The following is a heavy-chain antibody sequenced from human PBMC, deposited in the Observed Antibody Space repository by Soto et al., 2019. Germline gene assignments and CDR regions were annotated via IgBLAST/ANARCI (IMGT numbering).Heavy chain of an antibody. V-gene: IGHV3-30*18. Sequence: QVQLVESGGGVVQPGRSLRLSCAASGFTFSSYGMHWVRQAPGKGLEWVAVISYDGSNKYYADSVKGRFTISRDNSKNTLYLQMNSLRAEDTAVYYCAKALHYYDNIDAFDIWGQGTMVTVSS. CDR1: GFTFSSYG. CDR3: AKALHYYDNIDAFDI. CDR2: ISYDGSNK. J-gene: IGHJ3*02. D-gene: IGHD3-22*01.